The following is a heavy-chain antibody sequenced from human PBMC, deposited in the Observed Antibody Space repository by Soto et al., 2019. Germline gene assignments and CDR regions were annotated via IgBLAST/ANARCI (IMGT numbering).Heavy chain of an antibody. J-gene: IGHJ3*02. V-gene: IGHV1-24*01. CDR1: GYTLTELS. CDR3: ATDTRDYSGSYKEAFDI. CDR2: FDPEDGET. D-gene: IGHD1-26*01. Sequence: ASVKVSCKVSGYTLTELSMHWVRQAPGKGLEWMGGFDPEDGETIYAQKFQGRVTMTEDTSTDTAYMELSSLRSEDTAVYYCATDTRDYSGSYKEAFDIWGQGTMVTVSS.